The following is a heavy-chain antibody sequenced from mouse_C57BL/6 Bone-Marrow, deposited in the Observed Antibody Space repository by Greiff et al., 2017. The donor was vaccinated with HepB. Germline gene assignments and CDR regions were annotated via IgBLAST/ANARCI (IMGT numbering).Heavy chain of an antibody. Sequence: EVQLVESGGDLVKPGGSLKLSCAASGFTFSSYGMSWVRQTPDKRLEWVATFSSGGSYTYYPDSVKGRFTISRDNAKNTLYLQMSSLKSEDTAMYYCARQWYAMDYWGQGTSVTVSS. J-gene: IGHJ4*01. CDR1: GFTFSSYG. CDR3: ARQWYAMDY. V-gene: IGHV5-6*01. CDR2: FSSGGSYT.